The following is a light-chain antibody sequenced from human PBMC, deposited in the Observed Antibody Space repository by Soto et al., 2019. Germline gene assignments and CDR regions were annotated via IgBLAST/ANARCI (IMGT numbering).Light chain of an antibody. CDR3: AAWDASLNGYV. CDR2: SNS. CDR1: SSNIGSYT. V-gene: IGLV1-44*01. J-gene: IGLJ1*01. Sequence: QSVLIQPPSASGTPGQRVTVSCSGGSSNIGSYTVNWYQQLPGAAPKLLIYSNSQRPSGVPDRFSASKSGTSASLAISGLQSDDEAAYYCAAWDASLNGYVFGPGTKLTVL.